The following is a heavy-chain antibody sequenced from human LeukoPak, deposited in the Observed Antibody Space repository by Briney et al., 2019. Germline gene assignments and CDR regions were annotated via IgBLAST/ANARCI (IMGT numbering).Heavy chain of an antibody. V-gene: IGHV4-34*01. CDR1: GGSFSGYY. J-gene: IGHJ4*02. CDR3: ARHWTSGIDY. D-gene: IGHD3-10*01. Sequence: SETLSLTCAVYGGSFSGYYWSWIRQPPGKGLEWIGEINHSGSTNYNPSLKSRVTISVDTSKNQFSLKLSSVTAADTAVYYCARHWTSGIDYWGQGTLVTVSS. CDR2: INHSGST.